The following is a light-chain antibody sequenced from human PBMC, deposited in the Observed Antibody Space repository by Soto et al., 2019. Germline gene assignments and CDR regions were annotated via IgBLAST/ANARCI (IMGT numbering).Light chain of an antibody. Sequence: DTQMTQSACSVSASVGDRVTITCRASEGISSWLAWYQQKPGKAPNLLIYYSSSLQSGVPSRFSGSGSGTDFTLTISSLQPEDFATYYCQQADTFPLTFGGGTKVEIK. CDR2: YSS. J-gene: IGKJ4*01. V-gene: IGKV1-12*01. CDR3: QQADTFPLT. CDR1: EGISSW.